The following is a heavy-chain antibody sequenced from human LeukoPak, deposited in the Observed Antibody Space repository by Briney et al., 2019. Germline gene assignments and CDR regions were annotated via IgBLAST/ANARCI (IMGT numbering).Heavy chain of an antibody. CDR2: ISDSGGNT. D-gene: IGHD1-14*01. CDR1: GFTFNNYA. CDR3: AKGSGNNPLYYFDY. V-gene: IGHV3-23*01. Sequence: GGSLRLSCAASGFTFNNYAMSWVRQPPGKGLEWVSTISDSGGNTYYADSVKGRFTISRDNSKNTLYLQMNSLRAEDTAVYYCAKGSGNNPLYYFDYWGQGTLVTVSS. J-gene: IGHJ4*02.